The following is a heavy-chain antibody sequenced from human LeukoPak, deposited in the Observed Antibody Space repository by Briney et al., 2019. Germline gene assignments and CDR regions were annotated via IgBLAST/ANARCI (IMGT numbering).Heavy chain of an antibody. CDR3: ARDHPYYYDSSGYRYYYYYYMDV. J-gene: IGHJ6*03. CDR2: ISGSGGST. D-gene: IGHD3-22*01. CDR1: GFTLSSYA. Sequence: GGSLRLSCAASGFTLSSYAMSWVRQAPGKGLEWVSAISGSGGSTYYADSVKGRFTISRDNSKNTLYLQMNSLRAEDTAVYYCARDHPYYYDSSGYRYYYYYYMDVWGKGTTVTVSS. V-gene: IGHV3-23*01.